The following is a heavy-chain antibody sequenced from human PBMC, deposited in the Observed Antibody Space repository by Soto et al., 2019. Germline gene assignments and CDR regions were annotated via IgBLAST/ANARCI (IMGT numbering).Heavy chain of an antibody. Sequence: ASVKVSCKASGGTFSSYAISWVRQAPGQGLEWMGGIIPIFGTANYAQKFQGRVTITADESTSTAYMELSSLRSEDTAVYYCARSNMEMATIYGMDVWGQGTTVTVSS. CDR3: ARSNMEMATIYGMDV. CDR1: GGTFSSYA. CDR2: IIPIFGTA. V-gene: IGHV1-69*13. J-gene: IGHJ6*02. D-gene: IGHD5-12*01.